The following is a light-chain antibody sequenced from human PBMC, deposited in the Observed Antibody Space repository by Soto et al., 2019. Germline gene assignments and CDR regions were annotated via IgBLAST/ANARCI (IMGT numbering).Light chain of an antibody. CDR2: EVT. J-gene: IGLJ1*01. CDR1: GSDIGRSDF. CDR3: ISCTSGNIRCV. Sequence: QSVLTQPASVSGSPGQSIIISCTGTGSDIGRSDFVSWFQQLPGSVPKLMIYEVTGRPSGTPDRFSGSKSDNTAALAISGLQPEDEADDYCISCTSGNIRCVFGTGTNATVL. V-gene: IGLV2-14*01.